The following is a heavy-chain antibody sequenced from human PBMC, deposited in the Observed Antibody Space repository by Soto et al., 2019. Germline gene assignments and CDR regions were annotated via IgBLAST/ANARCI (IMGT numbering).Heavy chain of an antibody. CDR1: GYNFPTYW. CDR3: ARLKVSAMDV. Sequence: PGESLKISCKGSGYNFPTYWLAWVRQMPGKGLEWMGIIYPGDSDTRYSPSFQGQVTISADKSISTAYLQWRSLKASDTAMYYCARLKVSAMDVWGQGTTVNVSS. CDR2: IYPGDSDT. V-gene: IGHV5-51*01. J-gene: IGHJ6*02.